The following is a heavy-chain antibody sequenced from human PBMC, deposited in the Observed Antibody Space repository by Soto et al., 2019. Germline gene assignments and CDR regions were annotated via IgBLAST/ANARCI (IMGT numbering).Heavy chain of an antibody. CDR3: ARGTGGYYYGMDV. V-gene: IGHV3-33*01. Sequence: QVQLVESGGGVVQPGRSLRLSCAASGFIFSSYGMHWVRRAPDKGLEWVAGIWYDGSNKYYADSVKDRFTISRDNXKNTLYLEMNSLRAEDTALYYCARGTGGYYYGMDVWGQGTTVTVSS. J-gene: IGHJ6*02. CDR2: IWYDGSNK. D-gene: IGHD7-27*01. CDR1: GFIFSSYG.